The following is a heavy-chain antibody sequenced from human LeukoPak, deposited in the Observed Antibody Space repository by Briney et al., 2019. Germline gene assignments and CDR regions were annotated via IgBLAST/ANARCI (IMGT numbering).Heavy chain of an antibody. J-gene: IGHJ4*02. D-gene: IGHD3-16*02. Sequence: PGGSLRLSCAASGFTFSSYEMHWVRQAPGKGLEWVSYISSSDSTIYYADSVKGRFTISRDNAKNSLYLQMNSLRAEDTAVYYCARGGSTTLYYFDYWGQGTLVTVSS. CDR3: ARGGSTTLYYFDY. V-gene: IGHV3-48*03. CDR1: GFTFSSYE. CDR2: ISSSDSTI.